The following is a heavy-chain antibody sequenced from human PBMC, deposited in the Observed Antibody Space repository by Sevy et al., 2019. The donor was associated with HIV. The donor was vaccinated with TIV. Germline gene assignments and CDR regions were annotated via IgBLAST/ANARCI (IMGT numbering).Heavy chain of an antibody. CDR3: ARPPNYYGSGSYPFDY. Sequence: GGSLRLSCAASGFTFSSYSMNWVRQAPGKGLEWVSCISSSSSYIYHADSVKGRFTISRDNAKNSLYLQMNSLRAEDTAVYYCARPPNYYGSGSYPFDYWGQGTLVTVSS. CDR1: GFTFSSYS. J-gene: IGHJ4*02. D-gene: IGHD3-10*01. V-gene: IGHV3-21*01. CDR2: ISSSSSYI.